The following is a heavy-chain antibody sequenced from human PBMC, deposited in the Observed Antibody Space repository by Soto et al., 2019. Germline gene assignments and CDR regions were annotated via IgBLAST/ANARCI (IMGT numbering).Heavy chain of an antibody. J-gene: IGHJ6*02. D-gene: IGHD5-12*01. Sequence: GSGPTLVNPTEPLTLTCTVSGFSLSNARMGVSWIRQPPGKALEWLAHIFSNDEKPYSTSLKSRLTISKDTSKSQVVLTMTNMDPVDTATYYCARITGYRGFYVMDVWGQGTTVTVSS. V-gene: IGHV2-26*01. CDR2: IFSNDEK. CDR1: GFSLSNARMG. CDR3: ARITGYRGFYVMDV.